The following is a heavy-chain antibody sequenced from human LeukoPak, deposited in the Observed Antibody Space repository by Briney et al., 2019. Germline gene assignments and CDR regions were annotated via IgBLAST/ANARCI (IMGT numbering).Heavy chain of an antibody. CDR2: VIPIFGTA. CDR1: GGTFSSYA. CDR3: ARAPLRYCSSTSCKRGWFDP. J-gene: IGHJ5*02. V-gene: IGHV1-69*05. D-gene: IGHD2-2*01. Sequence: SVKVSCKASGGTFSSYAISLVRQAPGQGLEWMGGVIPIFGTANYAQKFQGRVTITTDESTSTAYMELSSLRSEDTAVYYCARAPLRYCSSTSCKRGWFDPWGQGTLVTVSS.